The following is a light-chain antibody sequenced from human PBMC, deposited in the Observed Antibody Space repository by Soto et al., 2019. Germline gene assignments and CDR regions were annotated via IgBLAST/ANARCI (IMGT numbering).Light chain of an antibody. J-gene: IGKJ2*01. Sequence: DIQMTQSPSSLSASVGARVTITCQASQDISNYLNWYQQKPGKAPKLLIYDASNLETGVKSRFRGSGAGTYFTLTVSSLQPEDIATYYCQQDDNLPPSTFCQGTKLEIK. V-gene: IGKV1-33*01. CDR2: DAS. CDR3: QQDDNLPPST. CDR1: QDISNY.